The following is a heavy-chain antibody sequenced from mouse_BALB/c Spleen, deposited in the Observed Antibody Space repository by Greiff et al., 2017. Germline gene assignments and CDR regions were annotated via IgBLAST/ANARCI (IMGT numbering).Heavy chain of an antibody. D-gene: IGHD2-4*01. CDR1: GYSFTSYG. Sequence: VQLVQSGPGLVAPSPTLSISCTASGYSFTSYGVHWVRQPPGQGLEWLGVIWAGGSTNYYSALMSRLIISNDNSKSQVFFKMNSLQTDDTARYYCAREDYDYSWFAYWGQGTLVTVSA. J-gene: IGHJ3*01. CDR3: AREDYDYSWFAY. CDR2: IWAGGST. V-gene: IGHV2-9*02.